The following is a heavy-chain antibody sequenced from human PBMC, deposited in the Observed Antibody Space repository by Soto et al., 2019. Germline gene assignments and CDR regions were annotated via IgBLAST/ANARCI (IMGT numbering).Heavy chain of an antibody. CDR1: GFTFSSYA. V-gene: IGHV3-23*01. J-gene: IGHJ4*02. Sequence: SLRLSCAASGFTFSSYAMSWVRQAPGKGLEWVSAISGSGGSTYYADSVKGRFTISRDNSKNTLYLQMNSLGAEDTAVYYCAKARHGFVVVVEIDYWGQGTLVTVSS. CDR3: AKARHGFVVVVEIDY. CDR2: ISGSGGST. D-gene: IGHD2-15*01.